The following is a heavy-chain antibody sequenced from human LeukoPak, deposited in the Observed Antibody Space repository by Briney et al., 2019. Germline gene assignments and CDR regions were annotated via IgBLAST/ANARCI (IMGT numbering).Heavy chain of an antibody. CDR1: GFTFDDYA. D-gene: IGHD6-19*01. Sequence: GGSLRLSCAASGFTFDDYAMHWVRQAPGKGLEWVSGISWNSGSIGYADSVKGRFTISRDNAKNSLYLQMNSLRAEDTALYYCAKDMAVAGFLLGFQHWGQGTLVTVSS. J-gene: IGHJ1*01. CDR3: AKDMAVAGFLLGFQH. CDR2: ISWNSGSI. V-gene: IGHV3-9*01.